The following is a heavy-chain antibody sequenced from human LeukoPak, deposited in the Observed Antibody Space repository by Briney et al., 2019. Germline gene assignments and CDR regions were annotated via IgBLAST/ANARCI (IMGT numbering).Heavy chain of an antibody. CDR1: GFTFSSYA. CDR2: ISGSGGST. D-gene: IGHD1-26*01. V-gene: IGHV3-23*01. Sequence: GGSLRLSCAASGFTFSSYAMSWVRQASGKGLEWVSAISGSGGSTYYADSVKGRFTISRDNSKNTLYLQMNSLRAEDTAVYYCAKAGVGATYFDYWGQGTLVTVSS. J-gene: IGHJ4*02. CDR3: AKAGVGATYFDY.